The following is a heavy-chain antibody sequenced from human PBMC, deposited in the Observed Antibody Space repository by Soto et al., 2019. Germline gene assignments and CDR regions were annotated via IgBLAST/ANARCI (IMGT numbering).Heavy chain of an antibody. CDR3: ARDVSPGSSGYYLDAVDI. CDR2: IKGDGSAK. J-gene: IGHJ3*02. Sequence: EVQLVESGGGLVQPGGSLRLSCAASGFTFGNYWMTWVRQAPGKGLGWVANIKGDGSAKSDLDSVRGRFTVSRDNAENSLFLQMNILRAEDTALYYCARDVSPGSSGYYLDAVDIWGQGTRVTVS. D-gene: IGHD6-25*01. CDR1: GFTFGNYW. V-gene: IGHV3-7*05.